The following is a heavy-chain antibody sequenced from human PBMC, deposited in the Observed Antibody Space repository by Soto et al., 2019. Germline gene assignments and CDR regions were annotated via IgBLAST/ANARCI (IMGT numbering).Heavy chain of an antibody. J-gene: IGHJ4*02. CDR2: INHSGST. CDR3: ARGGPYATEYFDY. Sequence: QVQLQQWGAGLLKPSETLSLTCAVYGGSFSGYYWSWIRQPPGKGLEWIGEINHSGSTNYNPSLKGRVTISVGTSKNQFSLKLSSVTAADTAVYYCARGGPYATEYFDYWGQGTLVTVSS. D-gene: IGHD2-8*01. V-gene: IGHV4-34*01. CDR1: GGSFSGYY.